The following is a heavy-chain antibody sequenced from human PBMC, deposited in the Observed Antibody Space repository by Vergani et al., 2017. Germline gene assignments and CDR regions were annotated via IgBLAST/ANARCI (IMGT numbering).Heavy chain of an antibody. D-gene: IGHD4-23*01. CDR1: GFTFDDYG. V-gene: IGHV3-20*04. CDR2: INWNGGST. CDR3: ARDDYGGHHY. J-gene: IGHJ4*02. Sequence: EVQLVESGGGVVRPGGSLRLSCAASGFTFDDYGMSWVRQAPGKGLELVSGINWNGGSTGYADSVKGRFTIPGDNAKNSLDLEMNSLRAEDTALYYCARDDYGGHHYWGQGTLVTVSS.